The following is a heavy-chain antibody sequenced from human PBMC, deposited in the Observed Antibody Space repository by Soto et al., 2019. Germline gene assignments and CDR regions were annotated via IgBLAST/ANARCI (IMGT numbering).Heavy chain of an antibody. CDR1: GDSISSGDYY. V-gene: IGHV4-30-4*01. CDR2: IYYSGNT. D-gene: IGHD2-8*02. CDR3: ARDKITGHFDY. Sequence: PSETLSLTCTVSGDSISSGDYYWSWIRQPPGKGLEWIGCIYYSGNTYYNPSLKRRFSISVDTSKNQFSLQLSSVTVADTAVYYCARDKITGHFDYWGQGTLVTVSS. J-gene: IGHJ4*02.